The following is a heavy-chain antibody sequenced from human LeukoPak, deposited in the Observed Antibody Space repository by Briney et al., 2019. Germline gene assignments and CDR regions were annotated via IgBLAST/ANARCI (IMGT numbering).Heavy chain of an antibody. Sequence: GGSLRLSCAASGFSFSSYAMHWVRQAPGKGLEWVSGVSCSGASTYYADSVKGRFTISRDNAKNTLYLQMNSLKADDTALFYCAKASSLGYTSIWYLDYWGQGTLVTVSS. J-gene: IGHJ4*02. CDR1: GFSFSSYA. V-gene: IGHV3-23*01. CDR3: AKASSLGYTSIWYLDY. CDR2: VSCSGAST. D-gene: IGHD6-13*01.